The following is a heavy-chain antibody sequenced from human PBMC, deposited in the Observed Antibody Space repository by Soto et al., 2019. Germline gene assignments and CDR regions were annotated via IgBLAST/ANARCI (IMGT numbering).Heavy chain of an antibody. J-gene: IGHJ4*02. CDR1: GFTFSSYA. Sequence: EVQLLESGGGLVQPGGSLRLSCAASGFTFSSYAMRWVRQAPVKGLEWVSAISGSGGSTYYADSVKGRFTISIDNSKNPLYLQRNSLRAEDTAVYYCARRGSGSYYDYWGQGTLVSVSS. D-gene: IGHD1-26*01. CDR2: ISGSGGST. CDR3: ARRGSGSYYDY. V-gene: IGHV3-23*01.